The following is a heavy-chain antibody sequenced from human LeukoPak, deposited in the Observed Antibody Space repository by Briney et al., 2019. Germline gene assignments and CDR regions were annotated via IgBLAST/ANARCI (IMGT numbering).Heavy chain of an antibody. CDR2: IYYSGST. D-gene: IGHD3-3*01. J-gene: IGHJ4*02. Sequence: PSQTLSLTCTVSGGSISSGGYYWSWIRQHPGKGLEWIGYIYYSGSTYYNPSLKSRVTISVDTSKNQFSLKLSSVTAADTAVYYCARTRIFGNWSGYFAGHSYYFDYWGQGTLVTVSS. CDR1: GGSISSGGYY. V-gene: IGHV4-31*03. CDR3: ARTRIFGNWSGYFAGHSYYFDY.